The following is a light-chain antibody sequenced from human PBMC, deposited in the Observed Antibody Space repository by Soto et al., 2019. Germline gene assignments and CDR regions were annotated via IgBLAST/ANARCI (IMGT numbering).Light chain of an antibody. CDR1: SSDVGSYDL. CDR3: CSYAGSRTFYV. CDR2: EVS. V-gene: IGLV2-23*02. J-gene: IGLJ1*01. Sequence: QSVLTQPASVSGSPGQSITISCTGASSDVGSYDLVSWFQHHPGKAPKLMIYEVSKRPSGVSNRFSGSKSGNTASLTISGLQAEDEADYFCCSYAGSRTFYVFVIGTKVTVL.